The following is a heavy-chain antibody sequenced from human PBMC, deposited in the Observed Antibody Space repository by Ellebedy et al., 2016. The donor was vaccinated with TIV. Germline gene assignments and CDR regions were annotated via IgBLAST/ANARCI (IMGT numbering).Heavy chain of an antibody. D-gene: IGHD6-19*01. V-gene: IGHV1-3*01. Sequence: AASVKVSCKASGYTFTSYAMHWVRQAPGQRLEWMGWINAGNGSTKYSQKFQGRVTITRDTSASTAYMELSSLRSEDTAVYYCARVRPGIAVAGTGRWFDPWGQGTLVTVSS. CDR3: ARVRPGIAVAGTGRWFDP. CDR2: INAGNGST. J-gene: IGHJ5*02. CDR1: GYTFTSYA.